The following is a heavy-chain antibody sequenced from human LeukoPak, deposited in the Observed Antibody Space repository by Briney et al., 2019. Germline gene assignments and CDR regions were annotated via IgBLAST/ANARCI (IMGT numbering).Heavy chain of an antibody. CDR1: GFTFSSYG. Sequence: PGGSLRLSCAASGFTFSSYGMHWVRQAPGKGLEWVAFIRYDGSNKYYADSVKGRFTISRDNSKNTLYLQMNSLRAEDTAVYYCAKDYGNIVVVPAATFDYWGQGTLVTVSS. CDR3: AKDYGNIVVVPAATFDY. CDR2: IRYDGSNK. J-gene: IGHJ4*02. V-gene: IGHV3-30*02. D-gene: IGHD2-2*01.